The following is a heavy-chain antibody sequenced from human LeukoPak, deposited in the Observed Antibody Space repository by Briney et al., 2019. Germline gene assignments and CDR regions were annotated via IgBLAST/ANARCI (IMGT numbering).Heavy chain of an antibody. V-gene: IGHV4-4*09. CDR1: GGSISSYY. Sequence: SETLSLTCTVSGGSISSYYWSWIRQPPGKGLEWIGYIYTSGSTNYNPSLKSRVTISVDTSKNQFSLKLSSVTAADTAVYYCARTYYYDSSGYYSPYYYYYYMDVWGKGTTVTASS. J-gene: IGHJ6*03. CDR3: ARTYYYDSSGYYSPYYYYYYMDV. D-gene: IGHD3-22*01. CDR2: IYTSGST.